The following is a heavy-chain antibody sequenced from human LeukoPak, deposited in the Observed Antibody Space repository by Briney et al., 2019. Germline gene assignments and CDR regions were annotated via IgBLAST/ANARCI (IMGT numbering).Heavy chain of an antibody. Sequence: GGSLRLSCAASGFTFNTYNLNWVRQAPGKGLEWVSSIYIGGSTYYAESVKGRFTISRDNSKNTLYLQMNSLRAEDTAVYYCAKDRDRYCSGGSCYYMDVWGKGTTVTISS. D-gene: IGHD2-15*01. V-gene: IGHV3-66*02. CDR2: IYIGGST. J-gene: IGHJ6*03. CDR1: GFTFNTYN. CDR3: AKDRDRYCSGGSCYYMDV.